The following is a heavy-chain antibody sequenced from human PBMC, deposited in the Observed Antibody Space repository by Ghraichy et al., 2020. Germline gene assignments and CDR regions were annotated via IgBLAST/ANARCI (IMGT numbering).Heavy chain of an antibody. J-gene: IGHJ6*02. CDR3: ARASRVVRFYYYDGMDV. CDR2: ISTSSRTI. Sequence: GALRLSCVGSGFTFGDYNLNWVRQSPGKGLEWISYISTSSRTIFYAESVQGRFTISRDNAQNSLFLQMRSLRDEDTAVYYCARASRVVRFYYYDGMDVWGQGTTVTVSS. CDR1: GFTFGDYN. V-gene: IGHV3-48*02. D-gene: IGHD4-23*01.